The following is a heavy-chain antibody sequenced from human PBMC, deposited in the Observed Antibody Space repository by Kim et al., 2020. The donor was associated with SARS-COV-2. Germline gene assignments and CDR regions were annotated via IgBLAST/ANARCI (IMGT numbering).Heavy chain of an antibody. V-gene: IGHV3-64*02. Sequence: YYADSVKGRLTIPRDNSENTLYLQVGSLRTEDMAVYFCARSAPDSTGYFDYWGQGTLVTVSS. D-gene: IGHD3-22*01. CDR3: ARSAPDSTGYFDY. J-gene: IGHJ4*02.